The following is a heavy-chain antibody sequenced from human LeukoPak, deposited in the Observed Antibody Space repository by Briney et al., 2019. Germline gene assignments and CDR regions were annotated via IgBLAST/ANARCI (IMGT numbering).Heavy chain of an antibody. V-gene: IGHV4-59*01. CDR3: ASMVRGAHGYYYYMDV. D-gene: IGHD3-10*01. J-gene: IGHJ6*03. Sequence: WVRQAPGKGLEWIGYIYYSGSTNYNPSLKSRVTISVDTSKNQFSLKLSSATAADTAVYYCASMVRGAHGYYYYMDVWGKGTTVTISS. CDR2: IYYSGST.